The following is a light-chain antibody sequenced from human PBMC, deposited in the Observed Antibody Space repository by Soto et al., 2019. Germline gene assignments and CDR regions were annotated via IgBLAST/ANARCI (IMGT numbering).Light chain of an antibody. CDR1: SSDVGGYNY. CDR3: SSYAGSDNSWV. Sequence: QSALTQPPSASGSPGQSVTISCTGTSSDVGGYNYVSWYQQHPGKAPKLMIYEVSKRPSGVPDRFSGSKSGNTASLTVSGLQAEDEADDYCSSYAGSDNSWVFGGGTKLTVL. V-gene: IGLV2-8*01. CDR2: EVS. J-gene: IGLJ3*02.